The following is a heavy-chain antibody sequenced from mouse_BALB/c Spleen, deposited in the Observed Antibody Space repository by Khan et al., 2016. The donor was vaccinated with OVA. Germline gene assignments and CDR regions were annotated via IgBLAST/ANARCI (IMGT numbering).Heavy chain of an antibody. CDR1: GFTFSTFA. CDR2: INSDGDYT. D-gene: IGHD2-1*01. J-gene: IGHJ3*01. CDR3: ARSPYGNFAY. V-gene: IGHV5-9-3*01. Sequence: VQLKESGGGLVKPGGSLKLSCVASGFTFSTFAMSWVRQTPEKRLEWVATINSDGDYTYYPDNVTGRFTISRDNAKNTLYLQINSLRSEDTAMYYCARSPYGNFAYWGQGTLVTVSA.